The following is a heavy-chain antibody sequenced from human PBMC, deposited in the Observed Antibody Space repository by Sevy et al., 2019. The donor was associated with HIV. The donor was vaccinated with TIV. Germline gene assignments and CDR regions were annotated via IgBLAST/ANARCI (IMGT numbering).Heavy chain of an antibody. D-gene: IGHD3-10*01. CDR2: ISTNGNSA. CDR3: LKDQENNYYYGSGTYFDP. CDR1: GFTFSSYA. V-gene: IGHV3-64D*06. Sequence: GGSLRLSCSASGFTFSSYALYWVRQAPGKKMEYVSVISTNGNSAYYADSVKGGFTISRDNSKNTLYLQMRSLRPEDTAMYYCLKDQENNYYYGSGTYFDPWGQGTLVTVSS. J-gene: IGHJ5*02.